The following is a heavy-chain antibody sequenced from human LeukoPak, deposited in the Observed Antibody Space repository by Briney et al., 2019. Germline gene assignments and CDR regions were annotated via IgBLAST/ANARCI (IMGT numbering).Heavy chain of an antibody. CDR1: GGSISSYY. CDR3: AKGYSGYDLDY. D-gene: IGHD5-12*01. V-gene: IGHV4-59*01. CDR2: IYHSGST. Sequence: SETLSLTCTVSGGSISSYYWSWIRQPPGKGLEWIGYIYHSGSTNYNPSLKSRVTISVDTSKNQFSLKLSSVTAADTAVYYCAKGYSGYDLDYWGQGTLVTVSS. J-gene: IGHJ4*02.